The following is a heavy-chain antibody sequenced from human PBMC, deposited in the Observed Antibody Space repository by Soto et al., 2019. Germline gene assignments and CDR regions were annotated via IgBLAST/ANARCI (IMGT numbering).Heavy chain of an antibody. V-gene: IGHV3-64D*06. J-gene: IGHJ4*02. CDR2: LNTNGGST. Sequence: AGSIRLCWSGSGFTFLNYALHWVRPAPGKGLEYVSGLNTNGGSTYYADSVQGRFTISRDNSKNMLYLYMNSLRLDDTAVYFCVKGGVLIKGVCDSWGQGPRVTVSA. D-gene: IGHD3-10*01. CDR3: VKGGVLIKGVCDS. CDR1: GFTFLNYA.